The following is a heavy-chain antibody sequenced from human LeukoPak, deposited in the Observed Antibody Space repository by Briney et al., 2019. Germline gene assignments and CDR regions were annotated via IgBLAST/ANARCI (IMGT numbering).Heavy chain of an antibody. Sequence: GSLRLSCAASGFTFSSYGMHWVRQAPGKGLEWVAVIWYDGSNKYYADSVKGRFTISRDNSKNTLYLQMNSLRAEDTAVYYCAKDRGSSSSWFDPWGQGTLVTVSS. D-gene: IGHD6-6*01. CDR1: GFTFSSYG. CDR3: AKDRGSSSSWFDP. CDR2: IWYDGSNK. V-gene: IGHV3-33*06. J-gene: IGHJ5*02.